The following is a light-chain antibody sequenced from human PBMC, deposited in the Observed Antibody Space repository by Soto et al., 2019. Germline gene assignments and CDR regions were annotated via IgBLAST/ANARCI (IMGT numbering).Light chain of an antibody. J-gene: IGLJ2*01. CDR3: SSYTSSSTQVV. CDR2: DVS. Sequence: QSALTQPASVSGSPGQSITISCTGTSSDVGGYNYVSWYQQHPGKAPKLMIYDVSNRPSGVSNRFSGSKSGNTASLTISGXXXEDXADYYCSSYTSSSTQVVFGGGTKLTVL. CDR1: SSDVGGYNY. V-gene: IGLV2-14*01.